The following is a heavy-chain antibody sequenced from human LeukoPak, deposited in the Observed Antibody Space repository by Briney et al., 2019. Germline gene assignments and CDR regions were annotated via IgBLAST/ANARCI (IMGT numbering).Heavy chain of an antibody. CDR3: ARVISAAPYYFDY. Sequence: SETLSLTCTVSGASISSASYYWSWIRQPPGKRLEWIGYFYYSGSTNYNLSLKSRLTISLDTSKNQFSPNLSSVTAADTAVYYCARVISAAPYYFDYWGQGTLVTVSS. CDR1: GASISSASYY. D-gene: IGHD2/OR15-2a*01. CDR2: FYYSGST. J-gene: IGHJ4*02. V-gene: IGHV4-61*01.